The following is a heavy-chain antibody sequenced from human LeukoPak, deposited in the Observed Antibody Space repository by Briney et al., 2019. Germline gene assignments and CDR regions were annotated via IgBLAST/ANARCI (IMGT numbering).Heavy chain of an antibody. J-gene: IGHJ4*02. CDR2: ISYSGSA. D-gene: IGHD6-19*01. V-gene: IGHV4-59*01. CDR3: ASPAGGSGWSLVY. Sequence: SETLSLTCTVSGGSISSYYWSWIRQPPGKALEWIGYISYSGSATYNPSLKSRVTISLDTSKTHFSLKLSSVTAADTAVYFCASPAGGSGWSLVYWGQGTLVTVSS. CDR1: GGSISSYY.